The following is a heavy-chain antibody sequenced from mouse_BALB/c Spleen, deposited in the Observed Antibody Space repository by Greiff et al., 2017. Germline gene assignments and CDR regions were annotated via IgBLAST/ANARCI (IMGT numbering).Heavy chain of an antibody. CDR3: ARHGYDYDLYAMDY. CDR1: GFAFSSYD. V-gene: IGHV5-12-1*01. CDR2: ISSGGGST. J-gene: IGHJ4*01. Sequence: EVQVVESGGGLVKPGGSLKLSCAASGFAFSSYDMSWVRQTPEKRLEWVAYISSGGGSTYYPDTVKGRFTISRDNAKNTLYLQMSSLKSEDTAMYYCARHGYDYDLYAMDYWGQGTSVTVSS. D-gene: IGHD2-4*01.